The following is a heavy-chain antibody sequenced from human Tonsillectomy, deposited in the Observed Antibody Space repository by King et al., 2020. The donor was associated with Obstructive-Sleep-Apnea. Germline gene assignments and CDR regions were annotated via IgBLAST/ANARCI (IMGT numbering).Heavy chain of an antibody. V-gene: IGHV1-69*04. D-gene: IGHD6-13*01. J-gene: IGHJ4*02. Sequence: QLVQSGAEVKKPGSSVKVSYKASGGTFSSYAISWVRQAPGQGLEWMGGIIPILGIANYAQQFQGRVTITADKSTSTAYMELSGLRSEDTAVYYCASGTPVESRGWAIGSPGDYWGQGTRVTVSS. CDR1: GGTFSSYA. CDR2: IIPILGIA. CDR3: ASGTPVESRGWAIGSPGDY.